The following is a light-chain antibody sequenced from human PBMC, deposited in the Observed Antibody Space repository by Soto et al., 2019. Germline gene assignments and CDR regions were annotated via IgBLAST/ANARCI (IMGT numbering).Light chain of an antibody. CDR2: GAS. CDR1: QSVGRN. Sequence: IVLTQSHATLSVSPPARGYLXCRASQSVGRNLAWYQQKPGQAPRLLIYGASKRATGFPARFSGSGSGTDFTLTISSLQSEDFAVYYCQQYNNWPWTFGQGTKVDIK. CDR3: QQYNNWPWT. J-gene: IGKJ1*01. V-gene: IGKV3-15*01.